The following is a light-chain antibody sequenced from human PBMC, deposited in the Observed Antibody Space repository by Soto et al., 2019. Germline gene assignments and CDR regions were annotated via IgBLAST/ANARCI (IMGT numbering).Light chain of an antibody. CDR3: QQYGSSPTWT. J-gene: IGKJ1*01. Sequence: ESALTQSPGTLSLSPGERATLSCRASQSVSSNYLAWYQQKPGQAPRLLIYGASTRASGIPDRFSGSGSGTEFTLTISRLEPEDSAVYYCQQYGSSPTWTFGQGTKVEIK. CDR2: GAS. V-gene: IGKV3-20*01. CDR1: QSVSSNY.